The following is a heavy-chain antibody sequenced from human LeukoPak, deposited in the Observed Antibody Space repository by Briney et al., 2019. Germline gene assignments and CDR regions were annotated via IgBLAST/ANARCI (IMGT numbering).Heavy chain of an antibody. J-gene: IGHJ4*02. D-gene: IGHD3-22*01. V-gene: IGHV4-61*02. CDR3: AGVGGYYGVDY. CDR1: GGSISSGSYY. CDR2: IYTSGST. Sequence: PSETLSLTCTVSGGSISSGSYYWSWIRQPAGKGLEWIGRIYTSGSTNYNPSLKSRVTISVDTSKNQFSLKLSSVTAADTAVYYCAGVGGYYGVDYWGQGTLVTVSS.